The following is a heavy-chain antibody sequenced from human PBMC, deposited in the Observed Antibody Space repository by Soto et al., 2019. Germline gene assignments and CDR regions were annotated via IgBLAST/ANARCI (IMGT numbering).Heavy chain of an antibody. CDR3: AKDVRYCSSTSCYDAFDI. D-gene: IGHD2-2*01. J-gene: IGHJ3*02. Sequence: ASVKVSCKASGYTFTSYAMHWVRQAPGQRLEWMGWINAGNGNTKYSQKFQGRVTITRDTSASTAYMELRSLRSDDTAVYYCAKDVRYCSSTSCYDAFDIRGQGKMITV. V-gene: IGHV1-3*01. CDR2: INAGNGNT. CDR1: GYTFTSYA.